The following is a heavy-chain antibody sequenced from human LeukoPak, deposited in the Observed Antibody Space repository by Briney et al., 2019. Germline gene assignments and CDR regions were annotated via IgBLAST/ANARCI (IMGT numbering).Heavy chain of an antibody. CDR1: GFTFSSYG. CDR3: ARNTIFGVVIGGDFDY. D-gene: IGHD3-3*01. J-gene: IGHJ4*02. V-gene: IGHV3-30*02. Sequence: GGSLRLSCAASGFTFSSYGMHWVRQAPGKGLEWVAFIRYDGSNKYYADSVKGRFTISRDNSKNTLYLQMNSLRAEDTAVYYCARNTIFGVVIGGDFDYWGQGTLVTVSS. CDR2: IRYDGSNK.